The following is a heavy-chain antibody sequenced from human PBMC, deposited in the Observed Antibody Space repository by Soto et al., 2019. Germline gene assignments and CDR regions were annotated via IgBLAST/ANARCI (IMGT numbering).Heavy chain of an antibody. J-gene: IGHJ6*02. CDR2: INHSGST. Sequence: SETLSLTCAVYGGSFIGYYWSWIRQPPGKGLEWIGEINHSGSTNYNPSPKSRVTISVDTSKNQFSLKLSSVTAADTAVYYCARNTKYYDILTGYYMRYYYYGMDVWGQGTTVTVSS. CDR3: ARNTKYYDILTGYYMRYYYYGMDV. CDR1: GGSFIGYY. V-gene: IGHV4-34*01. D-gene: IGHD3-9*01.